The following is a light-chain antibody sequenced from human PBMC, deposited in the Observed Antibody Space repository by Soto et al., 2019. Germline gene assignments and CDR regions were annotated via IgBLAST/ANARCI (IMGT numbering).Light chain of an antibody. J-gene: IGKJ5*01. Sequence: EIVLTQSPATLSLSLGERATISCRASQSVSSYLAWYQQKPGQAPRLLIYDASNRATGIPARFSGSGSGTDFTLTISSLEPEDFAVYYCQQRSNWITFGQGTRLEI. V-gene: IGKV3-11*01. CDR1: QSVSSY. CDR3: QQRSNWIT. CDR2: DAS.